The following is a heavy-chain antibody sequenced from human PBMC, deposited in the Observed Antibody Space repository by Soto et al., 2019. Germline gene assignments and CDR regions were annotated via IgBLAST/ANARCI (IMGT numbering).Heavy chain of an antibody. CDR2: IWYDGSNK. Sequence: GGSLRLSCAASGFTFSSYGMHWVRQAPGKGLEWVAVIWYDGSNKYYADSVKGRFTISRDNSKNTLYLQMNSLRAEDTAVYYCARDRWLQSFGDAFDIWGQGTMVT. J-gene: IGHJ3*02. CDR1: GFTFSSYG. D-gene: IGHD3-10*01. V-gene: IGHV3-33*01. CDR3: ARDRWLQSFGDAFDI.